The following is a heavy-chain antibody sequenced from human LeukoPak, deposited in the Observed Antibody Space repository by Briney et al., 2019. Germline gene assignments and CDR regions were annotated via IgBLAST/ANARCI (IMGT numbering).Heavy chain of an antibody. V-gene: IGHV3-30*18. CDR2: ISYDGSNK. D-gene: IGHD5-18*01. CDR3: AKGNQRGYSYGLDY. CDR1: GFTFSSYV. J-gene: IGHJ4*02. Sequence: PGRSLRLSCAASGFTFSSYVMHWVRQAPGKGLEWVAVISYDGSNKYYADSVKGRFTISRDNSKNTLYVQMNSLRAEDTAVYYCAKGNQRGYSYGLDYWGQGTLVTVSS.